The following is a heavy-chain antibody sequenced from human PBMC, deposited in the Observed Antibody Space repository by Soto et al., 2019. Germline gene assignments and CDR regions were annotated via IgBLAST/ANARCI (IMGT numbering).Heavy chain of an antibody. CDR3: ARHDYGDYSAPFDY. CDR1: GGSISSSSYY. D-gene: IGHD4-17*01. CDR2: IYYSGST. J-gene: IGHJ4*02. Sequence: PSETLSLTCTVSGGSISSSSYYWGWIRQPPGKGLEWIGSIYYSGSTYYNPSLKSRVTISVDTSKNQFSLKLSSVTAADTAVYYCARHDYGDYSAPFDYWGQGTLVTVSS. V-gene: IGHV4-39*01.